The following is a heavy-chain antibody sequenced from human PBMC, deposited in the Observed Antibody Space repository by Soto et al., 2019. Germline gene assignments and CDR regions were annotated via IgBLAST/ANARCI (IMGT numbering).Heavy chain of an antibody. CDR2: IRSKANSYAT. V-gene: IGHV3-73*01. Sequence: EVQLVESGGGLVQPGGSLKLSCAASGFTFSGSAMHWVRQASGKGLEWVGRIRSKANSYATAYAASVKGRFTIFRDDSKNTAYLQMNSLKTEDTAVYYCTRHEEYCSGGSCYFYWGQGTLVTVSS. D-gene: IGHD2-15*01. CDR3: TRHEEYCSGGSCYFY. J-gene: IGHJ4*02. CDR1: GFTFSGSA.